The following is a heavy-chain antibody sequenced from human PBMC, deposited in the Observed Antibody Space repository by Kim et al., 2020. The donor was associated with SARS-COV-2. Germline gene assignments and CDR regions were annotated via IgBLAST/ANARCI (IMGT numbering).Heavy chain of an antibody. J-gene: IGHJ4*02. CDR3: ARSIVGPSTDY. V-gene: IGHV3-74*01. D-gene: IGHD1-26*01. CDR2: T. Sequence: TGYADAVKGRFTISRDNAKNTLYLQMSSLRVEDTAVYYCARSIVGPSTDYWGQGTLVTVSS.